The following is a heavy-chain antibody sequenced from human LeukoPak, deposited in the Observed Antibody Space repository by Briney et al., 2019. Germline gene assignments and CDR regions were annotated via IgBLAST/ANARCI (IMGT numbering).Heavy chain of an antibody. CDR2: ITGSGGDT. V-gene: IGHV3-23*01. Sequence: PGGSLRLSCAASEFTFNNYAMSWVRQAPGKGLEGVSAITGSGGDTYHADSVKGRFTISRDNSKNTLYLQMNSLRAEDMAVYYCAKGSRDSRPYYFDFWGQGTLVTVSS. J-gene: IGHJ4*02. CDR1: EFTFNNYA. CDR3: AKGSRDSRPYYFDF. D-gene: IGHD3-10*01.